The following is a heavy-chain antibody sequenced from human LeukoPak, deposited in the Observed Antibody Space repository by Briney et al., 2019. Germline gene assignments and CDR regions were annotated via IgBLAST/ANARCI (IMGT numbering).Heavy chain of an antibody. CDR3: TTDGNLYCSGGSCYPVHDAFDI. J-gene: IGHJ3*02. V-gene: IGHV3-15*01. Sequence: GGSLRLSCAASGFTFSNAWMSWVRQAPGKGLEWVGRIKSKTDGGTTDYAAPVKGRFTISGDDSKNTLYLQMNSLKTEDTAVYYCTTDGNLYCSGGSCYPVHDAFDIWGQGTMVTVSS. D-gene: IGHD2-15*01. CDR2: IKSKTDGGTT. CDR1: GFTFSNAW.